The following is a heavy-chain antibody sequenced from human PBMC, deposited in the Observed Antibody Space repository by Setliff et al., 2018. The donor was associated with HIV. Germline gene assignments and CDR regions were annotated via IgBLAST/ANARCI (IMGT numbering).Heavy chain of an antibody. D-gene: IGHD3-10*01. CDR3: ARLLPGDYYGSGSYFDY. Sequence: SETLSLTCVVSTYSISSGFYWAWIRQPPGKGLERIGSIYHSGSTYYNPSLKSRVTISIDTSKNQFSLRLTSVTAADTAVYYCARLLPGDYYGSGSYFDYWGQGTLVTVSS. CDR1: TYSISSGFY. V-gene: IGHV4-38-2*01. J-gene: IGHJ4*02. CDR2: IYHSGST.